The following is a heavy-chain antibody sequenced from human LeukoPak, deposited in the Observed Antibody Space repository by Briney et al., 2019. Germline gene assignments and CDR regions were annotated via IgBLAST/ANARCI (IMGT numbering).Heavy chain of an antibody. D-gene: IGHD5-24*01. J-gene: IGHJ4*02. CDR2: INQDGSEK. CDR3: ARDRRDGYNVLDY. V-gene: IGHV3-7*01. CDR1: GFTFSSYW. Sequence: GGSLRLSCAASGFTFSSYWMSWVRQAPGKGLEWVANINQDGSEKYYVDSVKGRFTISRDNAKNSLYLQMNSLRAEDTAMYYCARDRRDGYNVLDYWGQGTLVTVSS.